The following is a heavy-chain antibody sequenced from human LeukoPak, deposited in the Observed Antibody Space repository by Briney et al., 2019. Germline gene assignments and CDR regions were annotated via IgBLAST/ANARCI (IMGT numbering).Heavy chain of an antibody. V-gene: IGHV3-30*03. D-gene: IGHD6-19*01. J-gene: IGHJ4*02. CDR1: GFTFDIYD. CDR2: VSPDGSSS. CDR3: ARDGTGSNSGWYIH. Sequence: GRSLRLSCAASGFTFDIYDMYWVRQAPGKGLEWVAVVSPDGSSSSYADSLKGRFTISGDNSKNTLYLQMNSLRAEDTAVYYCARDGTGSNSGWYIHWGQGALVTVSS.